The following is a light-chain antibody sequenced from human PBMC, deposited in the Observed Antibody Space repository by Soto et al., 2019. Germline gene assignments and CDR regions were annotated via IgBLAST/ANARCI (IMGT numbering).Light chain of an antibody. Sequence: QSVLTQSPSASGTPGQRVTISCSGSSSNIGSNYVYWYQQLPGTAPKLLIYRNNQRPSGVPDRFSGSKSGTSASLAISGLRSEDEADYYCAAWDDSLSACYVFGTGTKVTVL. CDR3: AAWDDSLSACYV. J-gene: IGLJ1*01. CDR1: SSNIGSNY. V-gene: IGLV1-47*01. CDR2: RNN.